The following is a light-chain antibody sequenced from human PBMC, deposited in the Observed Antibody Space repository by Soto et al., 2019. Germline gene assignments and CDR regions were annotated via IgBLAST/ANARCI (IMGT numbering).Light chain of an antibody. CDR1: SSDVGLYNY. V-gene: IGLV2-14*04. CDR3: SAFSRSSTYV. Sequence: TSSDVGLYNYVSWYQQHPDKVPKLIIYDVTNRPSGVSDRFSGSKSGNTASLTISVLQADDEADYDFSAFSRSSTYVFVTRTKFIVL. J-gene: IGLJ1*01. CDR2: DVT.